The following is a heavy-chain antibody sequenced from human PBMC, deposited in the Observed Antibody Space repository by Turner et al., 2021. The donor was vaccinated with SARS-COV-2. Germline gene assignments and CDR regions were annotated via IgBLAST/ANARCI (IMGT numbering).Heavy chain of an antibody. CDR2: IYYSGIT. D-gene: IGHD5-18*01. J-gene: IGHJ6*02. V-gene: IGHV4-39*01. CDR1: GGSISSSIDY. CDR3: ARLMDTAMDYYGMDV. Sequence: QLQLQESGPGLVKPSETLSLTCTVSGGSISSSIDYWGWIRQPPGKGLEWIGSIYYSGITYYNPSLKSRVTISVDTSKNQFSLKLSSVTAADTAVYYCARLMDTAMDYYGMDVWGQGTTVTVSS.